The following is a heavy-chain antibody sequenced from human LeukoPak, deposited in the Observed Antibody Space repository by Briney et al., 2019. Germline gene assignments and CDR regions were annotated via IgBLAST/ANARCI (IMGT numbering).Heavy chain of an antibody. V-gene: IGHV3-30-3*01. J-gene: IGHJ3*02. CDR3: AKSQSGSYLTTTAFDI. CDR1: GFTFSSYA. Sequence: GGSLRLSCAASGFTFSSYAMHWVRQAPGKGLEWVAVISYDGSNKYYADSVKGRFTISRDNSKNTLYLQMNSLRAEDTAVYYCAKSQSGSYLTTTAFDIWGQGTMVTVSS. D-gene: IGHD1-26*01. CDR2: ISYDGSNK.